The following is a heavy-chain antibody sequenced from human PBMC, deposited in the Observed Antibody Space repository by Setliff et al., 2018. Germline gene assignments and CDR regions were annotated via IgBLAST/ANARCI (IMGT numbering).Heavy chain of an antibody. CDR3: ARGRKGNYDFWSGGSCYKGDDY. CDR1: GYTFTSYD. Sequence: ASVKVSCKASGYTFTSYDINWVRQATGQGLEWMGWMNPNSGNTGYAQKFQGRVTITRNTSISTAYMELSSLRSEDTAVYYCARGRKGNYDFWSGGSCYKGDDYWGQGTLVTVSS. CDR2: MNPNSGNT. D-gene: IGHD3-3*01. V-gene: IGHV1-8*03. J-gene: IGHJ4*02.